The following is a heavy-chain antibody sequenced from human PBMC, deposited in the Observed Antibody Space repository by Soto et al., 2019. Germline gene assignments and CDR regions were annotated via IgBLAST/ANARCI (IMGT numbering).Heavy chain of an antibody. D-gene: IGHD3-3*01. Sequence: SWIRXPPXMGQEWIGYIYYSGSTNYNPSLKSRVTISVDTSKIQFSLKLSSVTAADTAVYFCARDRYDFWSGTYYYMDVWGKGTTVTVSS. V-gene: IGHV4-59*01. J-gene: IGHJ6*03. CDR3: ARDRYDFWSGTYYYMDV. CDR2: IYYSGST.